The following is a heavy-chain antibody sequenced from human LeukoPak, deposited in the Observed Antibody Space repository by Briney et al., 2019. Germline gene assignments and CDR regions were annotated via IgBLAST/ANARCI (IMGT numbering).Heavy chain of an antibody. CDR1: GFTFTSSA. CDR3: AAGAYYDFWSGYSSDY. Sequence: SVKVSCKASGFTFTSSAVQWVRQTRGQRLEWIGWIVVGSGNTNYAQKFQERVTITRDMSTSTAYMELSSLRSEDTAVYYCAAGAYYDFWSGYSSDYWGQGTLVTVSS. D-gene: IGHD3-3*01. V-gene: IGHV1-58*01. J-gene: IGHJ4*02. CDR2: IVVGSGNT.